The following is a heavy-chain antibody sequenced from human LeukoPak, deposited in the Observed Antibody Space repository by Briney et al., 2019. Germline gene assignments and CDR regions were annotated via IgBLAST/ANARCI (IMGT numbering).Heavy chain of an antibody. CDR1: GGSFSGYC. Sequence: SETLSLTCAVYGGSFSGYCWSWIRQPPGKGLEWIGEINHSGSTNYNPSLKSRVTISVDTSKNQFSLKLSSVTAADTAVYYCARAYCSSTSCAPDYWGQGTLVTVSS. D-gene: IGHD2-2*01. V-gene: IGHV4-34*01. CDR2: INHSGST. J-gene: IGHJ4*02. CDR3: ARAYCSSTSCAPDY.